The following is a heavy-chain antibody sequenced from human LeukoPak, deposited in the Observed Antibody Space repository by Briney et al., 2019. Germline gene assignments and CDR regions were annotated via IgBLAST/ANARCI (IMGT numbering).Heavy chain of an antibody. Sequence: SETLSLTCAVYGGSFSGYYWSWIRQPPGKGLEWIGEINHSGSTNYNPSLKSRVTISVDTSKNQFSLKLSSVTAADTAVYYCAXXXGXXXYXXSTSCYKGPYFDYWGQGTLVTVSS. D-gene: IGHD2-2*02. V-gene: IGHV4-34*01. J-gene: IGHJ4*02. CDR1: GGSFSGYY. CDR2: INHSGST. CDR3: AXXXGXXXYXXSTSCYKGPYFDY.